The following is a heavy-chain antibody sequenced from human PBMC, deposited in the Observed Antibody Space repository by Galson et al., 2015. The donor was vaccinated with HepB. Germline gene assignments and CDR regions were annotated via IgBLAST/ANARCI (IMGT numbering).Heavy chain of an antibody. J-gene: IGHJ4*02. CDR3: ARLGCRGGNCPDY. CDR2: INPSDGRT. V-gene: IGHV1-46*01. Sequence: SVKVSCKASGYTFTSYYMHWVRQAPGQGLEWMGIINPSDGRTSYAPKFQGRVTMTRDTSTSTVYMELSSLRSEETAVYYCARLGCRGGNCPDYWGQGTPVTVSS. CDR1: GYTFTSYY. D-gene: IGHD2-21*01.